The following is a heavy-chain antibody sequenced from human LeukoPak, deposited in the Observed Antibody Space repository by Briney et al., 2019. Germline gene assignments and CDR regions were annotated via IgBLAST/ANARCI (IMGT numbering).Heavy chain of an antibody. D-gene: IGHD1-1*01. CDR3: ARFRGTYFDY. Sequence: GGSLRLSCAASGFTLSSYAMTWVRQAPGRGLEWVSVIYSGGSTYYADSVKGRFTISRDNSKNTLYLQMNSLRAEDTAVYYCARFRGTYFDYWGQGTLVTVSS. CDR1: GFTLSSYA. J-gene: IGHJ4*02. CDR2: IYSGGST. V-gene: IGHV3-53*01.